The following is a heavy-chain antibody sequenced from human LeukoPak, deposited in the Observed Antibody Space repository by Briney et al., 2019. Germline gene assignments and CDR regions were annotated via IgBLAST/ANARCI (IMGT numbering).Heavy chain of an antibody. CDR1: GYTFTSYA. D-gene: IGHD2-2*01. Sequence: ASVKVSCKASGYTFTSYAMHWVRQAPGQRLEWMGWINAGNGNTKYSQKFQGRVTMTRDTSTSTVYMELSSLRSEDTAVYYCARDVGEVVPAAISPYYFDYWGQGTLVTVSS. J-gene: IGHJ4*02. CDR2: INAGNGNT. V-gene: IGHV1-3*01. CDR3: ARDVGEVVPAAISPYYFDY.